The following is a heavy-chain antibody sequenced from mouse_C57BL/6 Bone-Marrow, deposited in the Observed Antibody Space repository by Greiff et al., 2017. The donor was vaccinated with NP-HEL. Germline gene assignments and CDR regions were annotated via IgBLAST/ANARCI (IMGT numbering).Heavy chain of an antibody. CDR1: GYAFSSSW. D-gene: IGHD3-1*01. CDR2: IYPGDGDT. J-gene: IGHJ2*01. Sequence: QVQLKESGPELVKPGASVKISCKASGYAFSSSWMNWVKQRPGKGLEWIGRIYPGDGDTNYNGKFKGKATLTADKSSSTAYMQLSSLTSEDSAVYFCAREGGLSYFDYWGQGTTLTGSS. V-gene: IGHV1-82*01. CDR3: AREGGLSYFDY.